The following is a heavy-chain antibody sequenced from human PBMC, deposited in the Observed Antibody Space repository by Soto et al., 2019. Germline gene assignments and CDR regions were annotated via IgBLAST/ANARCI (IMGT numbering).Heavy chain of an antibody. J-gene: IGHJ6*03. CDR1: GGSISSSSYY. D-gene: IGHD3-3*01. V-gene: IGHV4-39*01. CDR2: IYYSGST. CDR3: ARHVKSGRAIFARQYYYYMDV. Sequence: KQSQTLSLTCTVSGGSISSSSYYWGWIRQPPGKGLEWIGSIYYSGSTYYNPSLKSRVTISVDTSKNQFSLKLSSVTAADTAVYYCARHVKSGRAIFARQYYYYMDVWGKGTTVTVSS.